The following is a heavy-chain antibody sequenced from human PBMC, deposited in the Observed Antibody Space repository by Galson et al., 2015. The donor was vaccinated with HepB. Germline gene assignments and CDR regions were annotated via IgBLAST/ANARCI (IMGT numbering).Heavy chain of an antibody. V-gene: IGHV1-8*01. J-gene: IGHJ5*02. CDR3: ARVLKTYYDFWSGWGDWFDP. Sequence: SVKVSCKASGYTFTSYDINWVRQATGQGLEWMGWMNPNSGNTGYAQKFQGRVTMTRNTSISTAYMELSSLRSEDTAVYYCARVLKTYYDFWSGWGDWFDPWGQGTLVTVSS. D-gene: IGHD3-3*01. CDR1: GYTFTSYD. CDR2: MNPNSGNT.